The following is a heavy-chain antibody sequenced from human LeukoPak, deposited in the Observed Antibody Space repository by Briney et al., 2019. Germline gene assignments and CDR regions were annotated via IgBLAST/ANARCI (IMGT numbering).Heavy chain of an antibody. V-gene: IGHV3-64*05. CDR2: ISSGGGIT. CDR1: GFTFSTSP. J-gene: IGHJ4*02. Sequence: PGGSLRLSCSASGFTFSTSPMHWVRQAPGRRLEYVSCISSGGGITDYADSVKGRFIISRDNSKNTLYVQMSSLRVEDTAVYYCVKKFASGAYPYDYWGQGILVTVSS. CDR3: VKKFASGAYPYDY. D-gene: IGHD3-10*01.